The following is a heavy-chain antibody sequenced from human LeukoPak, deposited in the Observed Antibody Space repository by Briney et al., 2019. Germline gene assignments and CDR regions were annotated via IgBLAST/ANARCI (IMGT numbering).Heavy chain of an antibody. CDR3: AGSIAARPGLDY. J-gene: IGHJ4*02. Sequence: ASVKVSCKASGYTFTSYYMHWVRQAPGQGLEWMGIINPSGGSTSDAQKFQGRVTMTRDMSTSTLYMELISLRSEDTAVYYCAGSIAARPGLDYWGQGTLVTVSS. D-gene: IGHD6-6*01. V-gene: IGHV1-46*01. CDR1: GYTFTSYY. CDR2: INPSGGST.